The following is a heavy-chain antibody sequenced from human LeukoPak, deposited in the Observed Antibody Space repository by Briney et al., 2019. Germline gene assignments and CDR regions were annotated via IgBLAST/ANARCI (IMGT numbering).Heavy chain of an antibody. V-gene: IGHV4-59*11. CDR3: AREFPTRGWFDP. CDR2: IYYSGST. CDR1: GGSISSHY. D-gene: IGHD1-26*01. Sequence: SETLSLTCTVSGGSISSHYWCWIRQPPGKGLEWIGYIYYSGSTNYNPSLKSRVTISVDTSKNQFSLKLSSVTAADTAVYYCAREFPTRGWFDPWGQGTLVTVSS. J-gene: IGHJ5*02.